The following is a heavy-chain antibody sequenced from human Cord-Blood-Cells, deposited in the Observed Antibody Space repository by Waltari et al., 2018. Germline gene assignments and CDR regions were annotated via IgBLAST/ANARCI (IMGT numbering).Heavy chain of an antibody. V-gene: IGHV1-2*02. Sequence: QVQLVQSGAEVKKPGASVKVSCKASGYTFTGYYMHWVRQAPGQGLEWMGWINPNSGGTNYAQKFQGRVTMTRDTSLRAAYMGLSRLRSDDTAVYYCVRVVRGPYYYYGMDVWGQGTPVTVSS. CDR3: VRVVRGPYYYYGMDV. D-gene: IGHD3-10*01. CDR2: INPNSGGT. CDR1: GYTFTGYY. J-gene: IGHJ6*02.